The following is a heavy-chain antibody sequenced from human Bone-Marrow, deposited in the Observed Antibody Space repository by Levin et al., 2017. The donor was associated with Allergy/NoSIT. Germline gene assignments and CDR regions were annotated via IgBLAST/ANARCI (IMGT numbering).Heavy chain of an antibody. CDR1: GGSISSYY. D-gene: IGHD3-16*01. J-gene: IGHJ1*01. CDR2: IYYTGSS. CDR3: AGGGGGYASTSTFQL. Sequence: PGGSLRLSCTVSGGSISSYYWSWIRQPPGKGLEWIGYIYYTGSSNYNPSLKSRVTISMNTSKNQVSLKLSSVTAADTAVYYWAGGGGGYASTSTFQLWGQGTLVTVSS. V-gene: IGHV4-59*01.